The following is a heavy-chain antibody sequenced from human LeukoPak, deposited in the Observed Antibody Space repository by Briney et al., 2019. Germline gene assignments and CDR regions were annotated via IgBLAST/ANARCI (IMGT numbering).Heavy chain of an antibody. CDR3: ARSWYSSKDNWFDP. D-gene: IGHD6-13*01. J-gene: IGHJ5*02. CDR2: ISAYNGNT. V-gene: IGHV1-18*04. Sequence: GASVKVSCKASGYTFTSYYMHWVRQAPGQGLEWMGWISAYNGNTNYAQKLQGRVTMTTDTSTSTAYMELRSLRSDDTAVYYCARSWYSSKDNWFDPWGQGTLVTVSS. CDR1: GYTFTSYY.